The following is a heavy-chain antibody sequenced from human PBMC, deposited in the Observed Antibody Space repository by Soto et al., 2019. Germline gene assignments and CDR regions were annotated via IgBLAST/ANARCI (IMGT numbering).Heavy chain of an antibody. D-gene: IGHD2-21*02. Sequence: QVQLVQSGAEVKKPGSLLKVSCKASGATYSPFIAYAISWLRQAPGQGLEWMGSIIPPGSSQHYAEGFQGRATISADSSTVTVSLELTNLTSDDAAVYFCARSRDRCGGDCYSVHAAFDLWGQGTAVTVSS. V-gene: IGHV1-69*04. CDR3: ARSRDRCGGDCYSVHAAFDL. CDR2: IIPPGSSQ. J-gene: IGHJ3*01. CDR1: GATYSPFIAYA.